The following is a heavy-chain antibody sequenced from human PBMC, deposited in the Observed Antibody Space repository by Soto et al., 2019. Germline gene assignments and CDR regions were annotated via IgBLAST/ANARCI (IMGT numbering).Heavy chain of an antibody. Sequence: PGGSLRLSFASSGFTFSSYAMSWFRQAPGEGLEWVSGISGSGLTSFYADSVKGRFTISRDNSKNTLYLQMNGLRAEDTAIYYCAKQWISVADSPRNWFDPWGQGTLVTVSS. D-gene: IGHD6-19*01. CDR3: AKQWISVADSPRNWFDP. J-gene: IGHJ5*02. CDR1: GFTFSSYA. V-gene: IGHV3-23*01. CDR2: ISGSGLTS.